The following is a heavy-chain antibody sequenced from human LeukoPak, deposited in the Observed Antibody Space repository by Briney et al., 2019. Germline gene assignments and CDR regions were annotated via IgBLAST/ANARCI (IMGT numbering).Heavy chain of an antibody. CDR1: GFTFSNYG. J-gene: IGHJ6*03. CDR3: AKDNRFRSYYYYMDV. CDR2: IRYDGTNK. Sequence: PGGSLRLSCAASGFTFSNYGMHWVRQAPGKGLEWVAFIRYDGTNKYYADSVKGRFTISRDNSKNTLYLQMNSLRAEDTAVYYCAKDNRFRSYYYYMDVWGKGTAVTVSS. D-gene: IGHD1-14*01. V-gene: IGHV3-30*02.